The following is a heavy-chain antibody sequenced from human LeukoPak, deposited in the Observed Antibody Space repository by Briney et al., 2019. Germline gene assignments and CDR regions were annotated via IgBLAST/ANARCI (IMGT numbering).Heavy chain of an antibody. Sequence: ASVKVSCKASGYTFTSYAMHWVRQAPGQRLEWMGWINAGNGNTKYSQKFQGRVTITRDTSASTAYMELSSLRSEDTAVYYCARWYYDIFGMYGWFDPWGQGTLVTVSS. V-gene: IGHV1-3*01. J-gene: IGHJ5*02. CDR2: INAGNGNT. CDR1: GYTFTSYA. CDR3: ARWYYDIFGMYGWFDP. D-gene: IGHD3-9*01.